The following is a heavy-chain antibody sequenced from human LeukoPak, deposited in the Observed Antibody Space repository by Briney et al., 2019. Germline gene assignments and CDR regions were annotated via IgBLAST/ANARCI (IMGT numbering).Heavy chain of an antibody. D-gene: IGHD3-22*01. J-gene: IGHJ5*02. CDR3: AREGGPYYDSSGYTNWFDP. Sequence: GASVKVSCKASGGTFSSYAISWVRQAPGQGLEWMGGIIPIFGTANYAQKFQGRVTITADESTSTAYMELSSLRSEDSAVYYCAREGGPYYDSSGYTNWFDPWGQGTLVTVSS. CDR2: IIPIFGTA. V-gene: IGHV1-69*01. CDR1: GGTFSSYA.